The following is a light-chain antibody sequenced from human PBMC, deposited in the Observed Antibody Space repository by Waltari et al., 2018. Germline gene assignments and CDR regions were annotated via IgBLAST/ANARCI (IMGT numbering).Light chain of an antibody. Sequence: DIQMTQSPSTLSASVGARDTITCRASQSISNWLAWYQQKPGKAPKVLIYKSFTLQSGVPSRFSGSGSETEFILTISSLQPDDFATYYCQQYNIWPYTFGQGTTLEI. J-gene: IGKJ2*01. V-gene: IGKV1-5*03. CDR1: QSISNW. CDR2: KSF. CDR3: QQYNIWPYT.